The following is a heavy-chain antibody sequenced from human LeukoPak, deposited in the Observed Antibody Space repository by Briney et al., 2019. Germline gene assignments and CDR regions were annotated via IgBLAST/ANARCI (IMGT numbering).Heavy chain of an antibody. D-gene: IGHD1-26*01. CDR2: INAYNGNT. J-gene: IGHJ4*02. Sequence: ASVKVSCKTSGYTFTYYVISWVRQAPGQGLECMGWINAYNGNTNDAQKFQGRVTMTTDTATSTAYMELRSLRSDDTAVYDCARGEKPYDYWGQGTLVSVSS. CDR1: GYTFTYYV. CDR3: ARGEKPYDY. V-gene: IGHV1-18*01.